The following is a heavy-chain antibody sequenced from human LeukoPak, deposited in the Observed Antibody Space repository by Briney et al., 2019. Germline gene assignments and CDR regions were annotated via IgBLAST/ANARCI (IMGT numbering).Heavy chain of an antibody. V-gene: IGHV5-51*01. J-gene: IGHJ4*02. Sequence: GESLKISCKASGYSFTSYWIGWVRHMPGKGLEWMGIIVPSYSETRYTPSFQGQVTISVDKSLTTAYLQWNSLKASDTAMYYCARQTAMGRSGDYWGQGTLVTVSS. CDR3: ARQTAMGRSGDY. CDR2: IVPSYSET. D-gene: IGHD7-27*01. CDR1: GYSFTSYW.